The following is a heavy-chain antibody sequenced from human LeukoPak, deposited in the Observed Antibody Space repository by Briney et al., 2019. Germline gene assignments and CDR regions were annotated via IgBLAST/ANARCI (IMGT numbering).Heavy chain of an antibody. CDR2: IIPIFGRA. Sequence: GASVKVSCKASGGTFSSYAISWVRQAPGQGLEWMGGIIPIFGRANYAQKFQGRVTITTDESTSTAYMELSSLRSEDTAVYYCARGGGPTVTPSWGQGTLVTVSS. J-gene: IGHJ4*02. D-gene: IGHD4-17*01. CDR1: GGTFSSYA. V-gene: IGHV1-69*05. CDR3: ARGGGPTVTPS.